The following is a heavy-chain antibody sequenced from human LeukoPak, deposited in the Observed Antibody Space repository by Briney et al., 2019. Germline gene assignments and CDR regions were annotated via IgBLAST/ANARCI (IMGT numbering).Heavy chain of an antibody. CDR3: ARTTTVTAYSGDYYYYMDV. CDR2: IIPIFGTA. V-gene: IGHV1-69*01. CDR1: GGTFSSYA. D-gene: IGHD4-11*01. Sequence: GASVKVPCKASGGTFSSYAISWVRQAPGQGLEWMGGIIPIFGTANYAQKFQGRVTITADESTSTAYMELSSLRSEDTAVYYCARTTTVTAYSGDYYYYMDVWGKGTTVTISS. J-gene: IGHJ6*03.